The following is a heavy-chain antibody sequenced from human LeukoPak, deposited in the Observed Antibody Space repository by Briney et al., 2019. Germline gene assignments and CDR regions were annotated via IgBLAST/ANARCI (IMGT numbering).Heavy chain of an antibody. CDR1: GYTFTSYY. CDR3: ARDTADFDY. Sequence: ASVNVSCKASGYTFTSYYIHWVRHAPGQGLEWMGIINPSVGSTTYAQKFQGRVTMTRDPSTSTVYMELSSLRSEDTAVYYCARDTADFDYWGQGTLVTVSS. V-gene: IGHV1-46*01. CDR2: INPSVGST. J-gene: IGHJ4*02.